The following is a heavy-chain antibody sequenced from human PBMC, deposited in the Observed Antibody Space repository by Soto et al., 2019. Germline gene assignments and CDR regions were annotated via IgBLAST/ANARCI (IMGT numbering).Heavy chain of an antibody. CDR3: ARGRRSRSKVPAATSPYYYYYMDV. CDR2: MNPNSGNT. CDR1: GYTFTSYD. Sequence: GESLKISCKASGYTFTSYDINWVRQATGQGLEWMGWMNPNSGNTGYAQKYQGRVTMTRNTSISTAYMELSSLRSEDTAAYYCARGRRSRSKVPAATSPYYYYYMDVWGKGTTVTVSS. D-gene: IGHD2-2*01. V-gene: IGHV1-8*01. J-gene: IGHJ6*03.